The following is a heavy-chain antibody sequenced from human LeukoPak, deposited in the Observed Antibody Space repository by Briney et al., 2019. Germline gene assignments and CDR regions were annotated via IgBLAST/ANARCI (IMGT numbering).Heavy chain of an antibody. Sequence: SETLSLTCTVSGDSISTYYWSWIRQPPGKGLEWIGYIYYSGSTNYNPSLKSRVTISGDTSKNQFSLKLTSVTAADTAVYYCARTVRGSCRNEGWFDPWGQGTLVTVSS. D-gene: IGHD3-10*01. CDR3: ARTVRGSCRNEGWFDP. CDR1: GDSISTYY. J-gene: IGHJ5*02. CDR2: IYYSGST. V-gene: IGHV4-59*01.